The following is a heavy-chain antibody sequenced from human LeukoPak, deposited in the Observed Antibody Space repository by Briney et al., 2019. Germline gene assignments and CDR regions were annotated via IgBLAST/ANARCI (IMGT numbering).Heavy chain of an antibody. CDR2: INPNSGGT. CDR1: GYTFTGYY. J-gene: IGHJ5*02. Sequence: ASVKVSCKASGYTFTGYYIHWVRQAPGQGLECVGWINPNSGGTNYAQKFQGRVTMTRDTSISTAYTELSRLRSDDTAVYCCARGGSGSYFSWLDPWGQGTLVTVSS. CDR3: ARGGSGSYFSWLDP. D-gene: IGHD3-10*01. V-gene: IGHV1-2*02.